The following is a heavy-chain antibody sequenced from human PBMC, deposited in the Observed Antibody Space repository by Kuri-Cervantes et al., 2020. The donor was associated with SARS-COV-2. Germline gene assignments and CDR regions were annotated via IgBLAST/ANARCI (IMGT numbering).Heavy chain of an antibody. D-gene: IGHD3-10*01. J-gene: IGHJ4*02. V-gene: IGHV1-24*01. CDR3: ATKDYYGNSGYNY. Sequence: ASVKVSCKVSGYTLTELSMHWVRQAPGKGLEWMGGFDPEDGETIYAQKFQGRLTITTDGSTSTAYMELSSLRSDDTAFYYCATKDYYGNSGYNYWGQGTLVTVSS. CDR1: GYTLTELS. CDR2: FDPEDGET.